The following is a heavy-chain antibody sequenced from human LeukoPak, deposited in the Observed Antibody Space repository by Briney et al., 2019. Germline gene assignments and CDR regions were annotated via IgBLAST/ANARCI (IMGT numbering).Heavy chain of an antibody. CDR1: GFTFSSYA. J-gene: IGHJ3*02. CDR2: ISGSGGST. D-gene: IGHD1-26*01. CDR3: AKAEGEEDAFDI. Sequence: PGGSLRLSCAASGFTFSSYAMSWVRQAPGKGLEWVSAISGSGGSTYYADSVKGRFTTSRDNSKNTLYLQMDSLRAEDTAVYYCAKAEGEEDAFDIWGQGTMVTVSS. V-gene: IGHV3-23*01.